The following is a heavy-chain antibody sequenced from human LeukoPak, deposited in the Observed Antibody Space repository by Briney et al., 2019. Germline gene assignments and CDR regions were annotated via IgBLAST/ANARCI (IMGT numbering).Heavy chain of an antibody. J-gene: IGHJ3*02. CDR1: GGSISSSSYY. D-gene: IGHD3-16*02. Sequence: SETLSLTCTVSGGSISSSSYYWGWIHQPPGKGLEWIGSIYYSGSTYYNPSLKSRVTISVDTSKNQFSLKLSSVTAADTAVYYCARRQRFRAKYYDYVWGSYRHDAFDIWGQGTMVTVSS. CDR3: ARRQRFRAKYYDYVWGSYRHDAFDI. V-gene: IGHV4-39*01. CDR2: IYYSGST.